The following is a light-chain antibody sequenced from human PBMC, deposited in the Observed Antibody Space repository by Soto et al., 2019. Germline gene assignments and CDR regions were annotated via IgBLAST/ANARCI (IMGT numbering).Light chain of an antibody. CDR2: TDN. Sequence: QSVLTQPPSASGTPGQRVTISCSGSNSNIGSHTVNWYQQLPGTAPKLLIYTDNQRPSGVPDRFSDSKSGTSASLAIRGLQSEDEADYYCAAWDDSLKTWVFGGGTKVTVL. J-gene: IGLJ3*02. CDR3: AAWDDSLKTWV. CDR1: NSNIGSHT. V-gene: IGLV1-44*01.